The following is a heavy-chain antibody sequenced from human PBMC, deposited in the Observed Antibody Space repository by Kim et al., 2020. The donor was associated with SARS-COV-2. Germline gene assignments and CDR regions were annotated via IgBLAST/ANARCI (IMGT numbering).Heavy chain of an antibody. CDR3: ARDRSQYYYDSSGYYSAFDI. CDR1: GFTFRSYS. Sequence: GGSLRLSCAASGFTFRSYSMNWVRHAPGKGLEWVSSISSSSSYIYYADSVKGRFTISRDNAKNSLYLQMNSLRAEDTAVYYCARDRSQYYYDSSGYYSAFDICGQGTMVTVSS. CDR2: ISSSSSYI. V-gene: IGHV3-21*03. J-gene: IGHJ3*02. D-gene: IGHD3-22*01.